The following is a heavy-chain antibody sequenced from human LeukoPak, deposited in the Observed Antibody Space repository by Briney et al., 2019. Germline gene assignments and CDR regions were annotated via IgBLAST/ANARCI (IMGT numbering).Heavy chain of an antibody. CDR3: ARDYQGGGYSGYRLDALDI. J-gene: IGHJ3*02. Sequence: SETLSLTCTVSGGSLSSYYWSWIRQPAGKGLEWIGRIYTSGSTNYNPSLTSRVTMPVDTSKNQFSLKLSSVTGADKAVYYCARDYQGGGYSGYRLDALDIWGQGTMVTVSS. D-gene: IGHD5-12*01. V-gene: IGHV4-4*07. CDR2: IYTSGST. CDR1: GGSLSSYY.